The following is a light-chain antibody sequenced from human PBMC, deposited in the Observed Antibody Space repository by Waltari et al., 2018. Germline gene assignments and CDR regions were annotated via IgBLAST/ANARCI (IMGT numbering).Light chain of an antibody. V-gene: IGKV3-15*01. CDR1: QSVSSN. Sequence: EIVMTQSQATLSVSHGERATLTCRPSQSVSSNLAGYQQKPAQAPRLLTHGASTRATCIPARFSGSGSGTEFTLTISSLQSEDFAVYYCQQYNNWPPWTFGQGTKVEIK. J-gene: IGKJ1*01. CDR2: GAS. CDR3: QQYNNWPPWT.